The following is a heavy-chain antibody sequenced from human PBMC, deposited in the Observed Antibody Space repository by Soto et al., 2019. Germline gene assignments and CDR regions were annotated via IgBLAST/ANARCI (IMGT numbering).Heavy chain of an antibody. D-gene: IGHD4-17*01. CDR3: ARTRQRRPGVYVDY. CDR2: IIPKYGTT. J-gene: IGHJ4*02. Sequence: QVQLMQSGAEVTKPGSSVTVACKASGGPFTTFGISWVRQAPGQGLEWMGGIIPKYGTTNYARRYQGRVTITADESTTTAYLELSSLRHDDTAIYYCARTRQRRPGVYVDYCGQVTPISV. CDR1: GGPFTTFG. V-gene: IGHV1-69*01.